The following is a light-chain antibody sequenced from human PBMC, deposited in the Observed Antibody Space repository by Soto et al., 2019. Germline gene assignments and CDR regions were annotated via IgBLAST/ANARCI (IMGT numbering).Light chain of an antibody. CDR3: QQRGNWPLYT. J-gene: IGKJ2*01. Sequence: EIVLTQSPATLSLSPGESATLSCRARQSVSRYLAWYQQKPGQAPRLLIYDISNRATGIPARFSGSGSGTDFTLTISSLEPEDFALYYCQQRGNWPLYTFGQGTKLEIK. V-gene: IGKV3-11*01. CDR1: QSVSRY. CDR2: DIS.